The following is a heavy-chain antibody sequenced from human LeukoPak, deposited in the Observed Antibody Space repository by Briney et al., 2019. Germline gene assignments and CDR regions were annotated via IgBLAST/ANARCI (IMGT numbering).Heavy chain of an antibody. CDR3: VDSSSWRSDSGAFDI. V-gene: IGHV4-38-2*02. D-gene: IGHD6-13*01. CDR1: GYSISSGYY. CDR2: IYHSGST. Sequence: PSETLSLTCTVSGYSISSGYYWGWIRQPPGKGLEWIGSIYHSGSTYYNPSLKSRVTISVDTSKNQFSLKLSSVTAADTAVYYCVDSSSWRSDSGAFDIWGQGTMVTVSS. J-gene: IGHJ3*02.